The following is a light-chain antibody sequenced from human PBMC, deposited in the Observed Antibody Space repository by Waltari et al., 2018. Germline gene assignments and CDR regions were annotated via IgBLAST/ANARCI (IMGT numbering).Light chain of an antibody. J-gene: IGKJ4*01. CDR1: QDISNY. V-gene: IGKV1-33*01. CDR3: QQYDNLPLT. Sequence: DIQMTQSPSSLSASVGDRVTITCQASQDISNYLNWYQQKPVKAPKLLIYDASNLETGVPSRFSGSGSGTEFTFTISSLQPEDIATYYCQQYDNLPLTFGGGTKVEIK. CDR2: DAS.